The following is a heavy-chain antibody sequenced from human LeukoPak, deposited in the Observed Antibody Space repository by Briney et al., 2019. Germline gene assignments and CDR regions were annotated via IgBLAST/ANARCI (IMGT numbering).Heavy chain of an antibody. CDR3: ARDTAGSPHWFDP. J-gene: IGHJ5*02. CDR1: GGSISSYY. Sequence: PSETLSLTCTVSGGSISSYYWSWIRQPPGKGLEWIGYIYYSGSTNYNPSLKSRVTISVDTSKNQFSLKLNSLTAADTAVYYCARDTAGSPHWFDPWGQGALVTVSS. V-gene: IGHV4-59*01. D-gene: IGHD2-8*02. CDR2: IYYSGST.